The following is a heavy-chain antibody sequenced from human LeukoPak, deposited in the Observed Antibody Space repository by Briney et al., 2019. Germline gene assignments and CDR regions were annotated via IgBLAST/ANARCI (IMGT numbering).Heavy chain of an antibody. Sequence: SETLSLTCTVSGGSISSGGYYWSWIRQPPGKGLEWIGYIYHSGSTYYNPSLKSRVTISVDRSKNQFSLKLSSVTAADTAVYYCARDPSVVVTVDAFDIWGQGTMVTVSS. J-gene: IGHJ3*02. CDR1: GGSISSGGYY. CDR2: IYHSGST. V-gene: IGHV4-30-2*01. D-gene: IGHD2-21*02. CDR3: ARDPSVVVTVDAFDI.